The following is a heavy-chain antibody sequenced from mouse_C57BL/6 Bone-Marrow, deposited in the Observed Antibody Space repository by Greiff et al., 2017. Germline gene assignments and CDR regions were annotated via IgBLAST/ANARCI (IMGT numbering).Heavy chain of an antibody. D-gene: IGHD4-1*01. V-gene: IGHV1-7*01. J-gene: IGHJ2*01. CDR1: GYTFTSYW. CDR3: ARVLGDYFDY. CDR2: INPSTGYP. Sequence: QVQLQQSGAELAKPGASVKMSCKASGYTFTSYWMHWVKQRPGQGLEWIGYINPSTGYPEYNQKFKDKATLTADKSSSTAYMQLSSLTSEYSAVYYCARVLGDYFDYWGQGTTLTVSS.